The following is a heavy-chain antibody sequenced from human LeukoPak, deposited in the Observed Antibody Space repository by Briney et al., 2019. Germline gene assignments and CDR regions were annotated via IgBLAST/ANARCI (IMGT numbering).Heavy chain of an antibody. D-gene: IGHD3/OR15-3a*01. CDR3: ARGDYYFDY. CDR1: GFTFSSYA. Sequence: GGSLRLSCAASGFTFSSYALHWVRQAPGKGLEWVTIISSDGTNKYYADSVKGRFTISRDNSKNTLYLQMNSLRAEDTAVHYCARGDYYFDYWGQGTLVTVSS. J-gene: IGHJ4*02. V-gene: IGHV3-30-3*01. CDR2: ISSDGTNK.